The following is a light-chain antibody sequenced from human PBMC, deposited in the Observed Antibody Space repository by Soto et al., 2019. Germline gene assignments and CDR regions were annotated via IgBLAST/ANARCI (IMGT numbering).Light chain of an antibody. CDR2: EAS. V-gene: IGKV1-5*03. CDR1: QDVNNW. Sequence: DRQMTQSPSTLSASVGDRVTITCRASQDVNNWLAWYQQKPGKAPKLLIYEASSLVTVVPSRFSGSGSGTEFTLTISSLQPDYFANYCCQQYDSRLSVGQGTKVEVQ. CDR3: QQYDSRLS. J-gene: IGKJ1*01.